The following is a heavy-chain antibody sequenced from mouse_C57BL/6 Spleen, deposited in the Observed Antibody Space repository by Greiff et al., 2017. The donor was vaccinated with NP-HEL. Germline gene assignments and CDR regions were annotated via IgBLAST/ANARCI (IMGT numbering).Heavy chain of an antibody. CDR1: GYTFTDYE. CDR3: TGCRYYFDY. CDR2: IDPETGGT. Sequence: ESGAELVRPGASVTLSCKASGYTFTDYEMHWVKQTPVHGLEWIGAIDPETGGTAYNQKFKGKAILTADKSSSTAYMELRSLTSEDSAVYYCTGCRYYFDYWGQGTTLTVSS. J-gene: IGHJ2*01. V-gene: IGHV1-15*01.